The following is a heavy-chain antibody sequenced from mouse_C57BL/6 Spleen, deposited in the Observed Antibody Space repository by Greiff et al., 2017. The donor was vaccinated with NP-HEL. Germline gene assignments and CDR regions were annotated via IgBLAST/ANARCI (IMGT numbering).Heavy chain of an antibody. D-gene: IGHD2-1*01. CDR3: ARRENYGNYVFYFDY. J-gene: IGHJ2*01. CDR1: GYTFTSYT. CDR2: INPSSGYT. V-gene: IGHV1-4*01. Sequence: QVHVKQSGAELARPGASVKMSCKASGYTFTSYTMHWVKQRPGKGLEWIGYINPSSGYTKYNQKFKDKATLTADKSSSTAYMQLSSLTSEDSAVYYCARRENYGNYVFYFDYWGQGTTLTVSS.